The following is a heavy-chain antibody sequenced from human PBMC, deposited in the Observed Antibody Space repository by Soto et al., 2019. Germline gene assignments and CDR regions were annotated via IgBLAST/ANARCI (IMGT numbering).Heavy chain of an antibody. D-gene: IGHD2-15*01. Sequence: SETLSLTCTASGGSISSSSYYWGWIRQPPGKGLEWIGSIYYSGSTYYNPSLKSRVTISVDTSKNQFSLKLSSVTAADTAVYYCARGVVVAVYGMDVWGQGTTVTVSS. V-gene: IGHV4-39*01. J-gene: IGHJ6*02. CDR1: GGSISSSSYY. CDR2: IYYSGST. CDR3: ARGVVVAVYGMDV.